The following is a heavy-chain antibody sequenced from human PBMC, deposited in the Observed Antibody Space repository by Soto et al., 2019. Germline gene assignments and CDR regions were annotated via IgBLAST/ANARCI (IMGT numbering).Heavy chain of an antibody. Sequence: GGSLRLSCAASGFTFSSYAMSWVRQAPGKGLEWVSAISGSGGSTYYADSVKGRFTISRDNSKNTLYLQMNSLRAEDTAVYYCAKDTEAPSWSTAHFDYWGQGTLVTVSS. J-gene: IGHJ4*02. CDR1: GFTFSSYA. CDR2: ISGSGGST. D-gene: IGHD4-4*01. CDR3: AKDTEAPSWSTAHFDY. V-gene: IGHV3-23*01.